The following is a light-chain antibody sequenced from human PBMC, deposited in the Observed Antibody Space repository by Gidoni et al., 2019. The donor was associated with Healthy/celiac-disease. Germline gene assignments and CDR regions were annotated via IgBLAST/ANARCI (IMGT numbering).Light chain of an antibody. CDR3: SSYTSSSTLEV. J-gene: IGLJ2*01. CDR2: AVS. CDR1: SSDVGGYNY. V-gene: IGLV2-14*01. Sequence: QSALTQPASVSGSPRKSITISCTGTSSDVGGYNYVSWYQQHPGKAPKLMIYAVSNRPSGVSNRFSGSKSGNTASLTISGLQAEDEADYYCSSYTSSSTLEVFGGGTKLTVL.